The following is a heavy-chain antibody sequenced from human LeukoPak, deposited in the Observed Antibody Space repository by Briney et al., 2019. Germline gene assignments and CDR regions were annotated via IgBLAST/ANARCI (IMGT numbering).Heavy chain of an antibody. CDR2: IKSKNDGGTP. Sequence: PGGSLRLSCAASGFTFSNAWMSWDRQAPGKGLEWVGRIKSKNDGGTPDYAAPVKGRFTISRDDSKNTLYLQMNSLKTDEDTAVYCCISHYYGSGSYDYWGQGTLVTVSS. J-gene: IGHJ4*02. CDR1: GFTFSNAW. CDR3: ISHYYGSGSYDY. D-gene: IGHD3-10*01. V-gene: IGHV3-15*01.